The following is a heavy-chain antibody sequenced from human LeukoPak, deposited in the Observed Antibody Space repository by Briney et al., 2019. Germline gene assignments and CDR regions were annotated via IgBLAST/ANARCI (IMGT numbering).Heavy chain of an antibody. CDR2: IYYSGST. J-gene: IGHJ6*02. V-gene: IGHV4-59*01. Sequence: SETLSLTCTVSGGSISSYYWSWIRQPPGKGLEWIGYIYYSGSTNYNPSLKSRVTISVDTSKNQFSLKLSSVTAADTAVYYCARHYYGMDVWGQGTTVTVSS. CDR3: ARHYYGMDV. CDR1: GGSISSYY.